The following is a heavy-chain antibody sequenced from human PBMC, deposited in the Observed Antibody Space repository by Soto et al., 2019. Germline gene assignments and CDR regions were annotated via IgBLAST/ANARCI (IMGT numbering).Heavy chain of an antibody. V-gene: IGHV3-23*01. CDR3: AKDGYDYVWGSYRYEGDAFDI. CDR2: ISGSGGST. CDR1: GFTFSSYA. Sequence: PGGSLRLSCAASGFTFSSYAMSWVRQAPGKGLEWVSAISGSGGSTSYADSVKGRFTISRDNSKNTLYLQMNSLRAEDTAVYYCAKDGYDYVWGSYRYEGDAFDIWGQGTMVTVSS. D-gene: IGHD3-16*02. J-gene: IGHJ3*02.